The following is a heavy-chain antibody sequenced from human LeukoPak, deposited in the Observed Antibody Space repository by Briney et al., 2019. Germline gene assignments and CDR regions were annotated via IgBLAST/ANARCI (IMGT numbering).Heavy chain of an antibody. V-gene: IGHV1-69*01. Sequence: SVKVSCKASGGTFSSYAISRVRQAPGQGLEWMGGIIPIFGTANYAQKFQGRVTITADESTSTAYMELSSLRSEDTAVYYCAREGVSGGYLDYWGQGTLVTVSS. CDR2: IIPIFGTA. CDR1: GGTFSSYA. D-gene: IGHD1-26*01. CDR3: AREGVSGGYLDY. J-gene: IGHJ4*02.